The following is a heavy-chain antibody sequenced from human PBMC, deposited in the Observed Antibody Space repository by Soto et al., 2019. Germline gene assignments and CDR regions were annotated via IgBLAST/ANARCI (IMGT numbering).Heavy chain of an antibody. CDR3: AKDRGWGHTAMASDSFDY. D-gene: IGHD5-18*01. CDR2: ISGSGGST. CDR1: GFTFSSYA. V-gene: IGHV3-23*01. Sequence: GGSLRLSCAASGFTFSSYAMSWVRQAPGKGLEWVSAISGSGGSTYYADSVKGRFTISRDNSKNTLYLQMNSLRAEDTAVYYCAKDRGWGHTAMASDSFDYWGQGTLVTVSS. J-gene: IGHJ4*02.